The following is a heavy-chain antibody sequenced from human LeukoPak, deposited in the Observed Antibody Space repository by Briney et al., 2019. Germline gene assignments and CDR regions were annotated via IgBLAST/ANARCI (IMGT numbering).Heavy chain of an antibody. D-gene: IGHD6-13*01. V-gene: IGHV4-39*07. CDR3: ARSSWVQQSSDF. Sequence: PSETLSLTCTVSGGSISSSSYYWGWIRQPPGKGLEWIGSIYYSGSTYYNPSLKSRVTISVDTSKNQFSLKLRSVTAADTAVYYCARSSWVQQSSDFWGQGTLVTVSS. CDR1: GGSISSSSYY. CDR2: IYYSGST. J-gene: IGHJ4*02.